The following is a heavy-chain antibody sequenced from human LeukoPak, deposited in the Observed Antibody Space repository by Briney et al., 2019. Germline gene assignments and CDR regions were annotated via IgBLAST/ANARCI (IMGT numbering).Heavy chain of an antibody. CDR2: ISSSRSTI. J-gene: IGHJ3*02. CDR1: GFTFSSYS. CDR3: AREVGATIDAFDI. Sequence: GGSLRLSCAASGFTFSSYSMNWVRQAPGKGLEWVSYISSSRSTIFYADSVKGRFTISRDNAKSSLYLQMNSLRAEDTAVYYCAREVGATIDAFDIWGQGTMVTVSS. V-gene: IGHV3-48*04. D-gene: IGHD1-26*01.